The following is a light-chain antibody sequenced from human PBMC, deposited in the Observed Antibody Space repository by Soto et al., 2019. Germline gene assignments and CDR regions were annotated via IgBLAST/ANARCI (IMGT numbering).Light chain of an antibody. CDR1: SSDVGTYNY. Sequence: QSVLTEPASVSGSPGQTITISCTATSSDVGTYNYVSWYQQHPGKAPKLMIYEVTNRPSGVSDRFSGSKSGDTASLTISGLQAEDEADYYGSSHTYRDTLYVFGTGTKV. CDR3: SSHTYRDTLYV. V-gene: IGLV2-14*01. J-gene: IGLJ1*01. CDR2: EVT.